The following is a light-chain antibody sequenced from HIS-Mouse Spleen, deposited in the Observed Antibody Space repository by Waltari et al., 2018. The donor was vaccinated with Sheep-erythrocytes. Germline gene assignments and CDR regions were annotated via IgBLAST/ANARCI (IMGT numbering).Light chain of an antibody. V-gene: IGLV2-11*01. CDR3: CSYAGSYNHV. J-gene: IGLJ1*01. CDR1: SSDVGGYNY. CDR2: EVS. Sequence: QSALTQPRSVSGSPGQSVTISCTGTSSDVGGYNYVSWYQQHPGKAPKLMIYEVSKRPSGFPERFAGSKSGNTASLTSSGRHAEDEADYYCCSYAGSYNHVFATGTKVTVL.